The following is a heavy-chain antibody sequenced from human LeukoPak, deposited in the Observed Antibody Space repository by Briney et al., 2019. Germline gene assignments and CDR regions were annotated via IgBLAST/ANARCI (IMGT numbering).Heavy chain of an antibody. CDR2: IRYDGSDK. CDR3: ARDLDILTGYPNAFDI. V-gene: IGHV3-30*02. J-gene: IGHJ3*02. Sequence: GGSLRLSCAASGFTFSSYGMHWVRQAPGKGLEWVAFIRYDGSDKYYADSVKGRFILSRDNSRNTLSLEMNSLRAEDTAVYYCARDLDILTGYPNAFDIWGQGTMVTVSS. D-gene: IGHD3-9*01. CDR1: GFTFSSYG.